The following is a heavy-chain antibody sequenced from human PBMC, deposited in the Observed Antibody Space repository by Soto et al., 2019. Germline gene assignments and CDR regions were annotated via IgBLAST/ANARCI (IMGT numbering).Heavy chain of an antibody. D-gene: IGHD1-1*01. J-gene: IGHJ6*02. CDR3: ARGSYWNDDPIYYYYYYGMDV. CDR1: GGSISSGGYS. CDR2: IYHSGST. Sequence: QLQLQESGSGLVKPSQTLSLTCAVSGGSISSGGYSWSWIRQPPGKGLEWIGYIYHSGSTYYNPSLSSRVTISVDRSKNQFSLELSSVTAADTAVYYCARGSYWNDDPIYYYYYYGMDVWGQGTTVTVSS. V-gene: IGHV4-30-2*01.